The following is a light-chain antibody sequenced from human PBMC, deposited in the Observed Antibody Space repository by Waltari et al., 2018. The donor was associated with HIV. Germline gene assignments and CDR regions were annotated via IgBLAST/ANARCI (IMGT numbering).Light chain of an antibody. J-gene: IGKJ4*01. CDR3: PQLNSYPLT. V-gene: IGKV1-9*01. CDR1: QGINSY. Sequence: DIHLTQSPPFLSASIGDRVTISCRATQGINSYLAWYQQKPGKAPKLLIYVASTLRSGVPSRFSGSVSGTEFTLTISNLQPEDSATYYCPQLNSYPLTFGGGTKVETK. CDR2: VAS.